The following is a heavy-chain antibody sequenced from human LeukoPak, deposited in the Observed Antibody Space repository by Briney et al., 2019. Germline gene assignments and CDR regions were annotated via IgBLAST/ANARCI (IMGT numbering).Heavy chain of an antibody. V-gene: IGHV4-4*07. J-gene: IGHJ5*02. Sequence: PSETLSLTCTVSGGSISSYYWSWIRQPAGKGLEWIGRIYSSGSTNYNPSLKSRVTMSVDTSKNQFSLKLSSVTAADTAMYYCARDMGAAAGTGWFDPWGQGTLVTVSS. CDR1: GGSISSYY. D-gene: IGHD6-13*01. CDR2: IYSSGST. CDR3: ARDMGAAAGTGWFDP.